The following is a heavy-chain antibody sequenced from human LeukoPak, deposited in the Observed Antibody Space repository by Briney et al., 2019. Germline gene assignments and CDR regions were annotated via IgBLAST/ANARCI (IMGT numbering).Heavy chain of an antibody. V-gene: IGHV1-2*02. CDR2: ISPNSGGT. Sequence: ASVKVSCKASGYTFTGYYMHWVRQAPGQGLEWMGWISPNSGGTNYAQKFQGRVTMTRDTSISTAYMELSRLRSDDTAVYYCARDYDFWSGYSGYYMDVWGKGTTVTVSS. CDR1: GYTFTGYY. J-gene: IGHJ6*03. D-gene: IGHD3-3*01. CDR3: ARDYDFWSGYSGYYMDV.